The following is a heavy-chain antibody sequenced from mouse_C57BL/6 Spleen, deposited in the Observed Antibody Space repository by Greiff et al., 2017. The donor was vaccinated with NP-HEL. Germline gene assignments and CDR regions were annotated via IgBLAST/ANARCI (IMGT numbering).Heavy chain of an antibody. CDR3: TRDRDYWFAY. J-gene: IGHJ3*01. Sequence: EVKLMESGEGLVKPGGSLKLSCAASGFTFSSYAMSWVRQTPEKRLEWVAYISSGGDYIYYADNVKGRFTISRDNARNTLYLQMSSLKSEDTAMYYCTRDRDYWFAYWGQGTLVTVSA. CDR1: GFTFSSYA. D-gene: IGHD2-4*01. CDR2: ISSGGDYI. V-gene: IGHV5-9-1*02.